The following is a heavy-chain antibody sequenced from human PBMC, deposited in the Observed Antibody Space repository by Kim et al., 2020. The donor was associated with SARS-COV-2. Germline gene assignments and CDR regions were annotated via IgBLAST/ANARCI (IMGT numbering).Heavy chain of an antibody. D-gene: IGHD3-3*01. Sequence: ASVKVSCKASGYTFTSYYMHWVRQAPGQGLEWMGIINPSGGSTSYAQKFQGRVTMTRDTSTSTVYMELSSLRSEDTAVYYCARDRAPEGYDFSYLLLLGDYYSYYGMDVWGQGTTVTVSS. CDR1: GYTFTSYY. CDR2: INPSGGST. CDR3: ARDRAPEGYDFSYLLLLGDYYSYYGMDV. J-gene: IGHJ6*02. V-gene: IGHV1-46*01.